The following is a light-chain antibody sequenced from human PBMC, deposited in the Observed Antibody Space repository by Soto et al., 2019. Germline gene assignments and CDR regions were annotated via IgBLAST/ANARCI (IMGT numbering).Light chain of an antibody. Sequence: IVLTQSPGTLSLSPGERATLSCRASQSVGSNFLAWYQQKRGQAPRILIYAASNRASGFPDRFSGSGSGSDFTLTFSRLEPEDFAVYYCQQYGSPPWAFGQGTRVEI. CDR1: QSVGSNF. J-gene: IGKJ1*01. CDR2: AAS. V-gene: IGKV3-20*01. CDR3: QQYGSPPWA.